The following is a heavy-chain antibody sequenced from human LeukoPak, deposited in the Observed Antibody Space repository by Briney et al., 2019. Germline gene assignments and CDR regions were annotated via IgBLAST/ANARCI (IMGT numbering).Heavy chain of an antibody. D-gene: IGHD5-24*01. Sequence: ASVKVSCKASGGTFSSYAISWVRQAPGQGLEWMGGIIPIFGTANYAQKFRGRVTITTDESTSTAYMELSSLRSEDTAVYYCARNGYNDREFDYWGQGTLVTVSS. J-gene: IGHJ4*02. CDR1: GGTFSSYA. CDR3: ARNGYNDREFDY. V-gene: IGHV1-69*05. CDR2: IIPIFGTA.